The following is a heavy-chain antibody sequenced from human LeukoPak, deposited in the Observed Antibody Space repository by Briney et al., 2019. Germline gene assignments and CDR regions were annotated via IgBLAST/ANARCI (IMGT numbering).Heavy chain of an antibody. CDR2: IYPGDSDP. CDR1: GYSFTSYW. CDR3: ATRGGGQMVRGIPDAFDI. V-gene: IGHV5-51*01. D-gene: IGHD3-10*01. Sequence: GDSLKISCKGSGYSFTSYWIGWVRQMPGKGLEWMGMIYPGDSDPSYSPSFRGQVTFSADKSISTAHLHWSSLKASETAMYYCATRGGGQMVRGIPDAFDIWGQGTMVTVSS. J-gene: IGHJ3*02.